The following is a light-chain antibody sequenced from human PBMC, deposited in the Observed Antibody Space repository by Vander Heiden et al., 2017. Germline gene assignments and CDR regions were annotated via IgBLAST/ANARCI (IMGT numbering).Light chain of an antibody. CDR2: DVN. J-gene: IGLJ1*01. CDR1: SSDVGGYNY. CDR3: CSYADSYPYV. Sequence: QSALSQPRSVSGSPGQSVTISCTGTSSDVGGYNYVSWYQQHPGKAPKVMIYDVNKRPSGVPDRFSGSKSGNTASLTISGLQADDEADYYCCSYADSYPYVFGTGTKVTIL. V-gene: IGLV2-11*01.